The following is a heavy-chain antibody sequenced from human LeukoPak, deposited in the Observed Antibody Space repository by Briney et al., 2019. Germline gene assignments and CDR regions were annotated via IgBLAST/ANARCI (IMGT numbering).Heavy chain of an antibody. CDR1: GFTFRSYS. D-gene: IGHD5-18*01. V-gene: IGHV3-48*01. Sequence: PGGSLRLSCAASGFTFRSYSMNWVRQAPGKGLKWVSYISSGSSTKYYADSVKGRFTISRDNSENIVYLQMNNLRAEDTAVYYCAGRVTGYSSGYVYWGQGTLVTVSS. J-gene: IGHJ4*02. CDR2: ISSGSSTK. CDR3: AGRVTGYSSGYVY.